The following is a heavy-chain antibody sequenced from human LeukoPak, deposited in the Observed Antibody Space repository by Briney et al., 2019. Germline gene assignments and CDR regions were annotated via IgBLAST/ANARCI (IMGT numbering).Heavy chain of an antibody. CDR2: IYPGDSDT. Sequence: GESLKISCKASGYSFTSYWIGWVRQMPGKGLEWMGIIYPGDSDTIYSPSFQGQVTISADKSISTAFLQWSSLKASDTAMYYCARRTYYYDSSGSYYFDYWGQGTLVTVSS. CDR1: GYSFTSYW. CDR3: ARRTYYYDSSGSYYFDY. D-gene: IGHD3-22*01. J-gene: IGHJ4*02. V-gene: IGHV5-51*01.